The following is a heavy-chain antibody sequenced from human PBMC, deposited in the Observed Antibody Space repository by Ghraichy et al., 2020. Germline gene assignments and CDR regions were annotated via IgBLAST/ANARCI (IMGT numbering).Heavy chain of an antibody. CDR3: ARGRKSGSGSYLKRAARQLSRFDY. CDR1: GGSFSGYY. V-gene: IGHV4-34*01. D-gene: IGHD3-10*01. J-gene: IGHJ4*02. Sequence: SETLSLTCAVYGGSFSGYYWSWIRQPPGKGLEWIGEINHSGSTNYNPSLKSRVTISVDTSKNQFSLKLSSVTAADTAVYYCARGRKSGSGSYLKRAARQLSRFDYWGQGTLVTVSS. CDR2: INHSGST.